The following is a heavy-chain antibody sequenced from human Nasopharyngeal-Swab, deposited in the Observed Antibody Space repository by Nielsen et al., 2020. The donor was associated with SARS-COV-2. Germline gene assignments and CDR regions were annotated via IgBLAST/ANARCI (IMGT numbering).Heavy chain of an antibody. CDR1: GYTFTSYG. J-gene: IGHJ3*02. CDR2: ISGYNGNT. Sequence: ASVKVSCKASGYTFTSYGIIWVRQAPGQGLEWMGWISGYNGNTNYAQKLQGRVTMTTDISTRTAYMELRSLRSDDTAVYYCARGGGASILWFGELGQTAFDIWGQGTMATVSS. CDR3: ARGGGASILWFGELGQTAFDI. V-gene: IGHV1-18*01. D-gene: IGHD3-10*01.